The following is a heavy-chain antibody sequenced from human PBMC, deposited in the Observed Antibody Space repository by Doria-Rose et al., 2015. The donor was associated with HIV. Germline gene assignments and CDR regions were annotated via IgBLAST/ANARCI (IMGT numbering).Heavy chain of an antibody. CDR1: GVSLSSPGMG. Sequence: QITLKESGPVLVKPTETLTLTCTVSGVSLSSPGMGVSWIRQPPGKALEWLANIFSDDDRSYKTSLKSRLTISRSTCKSQVVLTMTDMDPVDTATYYCARIKSSMWCHKCYFDFWGQGTLVIVAA. CDR3: ARIKSSMWCHKCYFDF. V-gene: IGHV2-26*01. J-gene: IGHJ4*02. D-gene: IGHD2-21*01. CDR2: IFSDDDR.